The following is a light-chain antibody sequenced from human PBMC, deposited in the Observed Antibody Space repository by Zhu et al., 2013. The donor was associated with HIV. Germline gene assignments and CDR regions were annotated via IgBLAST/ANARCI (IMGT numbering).Light chain of an antibody. V-gene: IGKV1-33*01. Sequence: DIQMTQSPSSLSASVGDRVTITCQASQDISNYLNWYQQKPGKAPKLLIYDASNLETGVPSRFSGSGSGTDFTFTISSLQPEDIATYYCQQYYDFPYTFGQG. CDR2: DAS. CDR1: QDISNY. J-gene: IGKJ2*01. CDR3: QQYYDFPYT.